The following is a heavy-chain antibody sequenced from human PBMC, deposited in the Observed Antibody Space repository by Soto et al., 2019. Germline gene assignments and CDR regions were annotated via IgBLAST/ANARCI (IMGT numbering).Heavy chain of an antibody. Sequence: SETLSLTCTVSGGSISSGGYYWSWIRQHPGKGLEWIGYIYYSGSTYYNPSLKSRVTISVDTSKNQFSLKLSSVTAADTAVYYCARVSRLLRWYYFDYWGQGTLVTVSS. CDR3: ARVSRLLRWYYFDY. V-gene: IGHV4-31*03. D-gene: IGHD4-17*01. CDR1: GGSISSGGYY. J-gene: IGHJ4*02. CDR2: IYYSGST.